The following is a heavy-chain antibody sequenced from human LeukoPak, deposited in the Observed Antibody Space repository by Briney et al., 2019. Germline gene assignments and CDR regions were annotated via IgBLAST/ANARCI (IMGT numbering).Heavy chain of an antibody. V-gene: IGHV3-23*01. CDR3: AKCRYGDYVWGSYRQGMEFDY. CDR1: GFTFSSYG. CDR2: ISGSGGST. D-gene: IGHD3-16*02. Sequence: PGGTLRLSCAASGFTFSSYGMSWVRQAPGKGLDWVSAISGSGGSTYYADSVKGRFTISRDNSKNTLYLQMNSLRAEDTAVYYCAKCRYGDYVWGSYRQGMEFDYWGQGTLVTVSS. J-gene: IGHJ4*02.